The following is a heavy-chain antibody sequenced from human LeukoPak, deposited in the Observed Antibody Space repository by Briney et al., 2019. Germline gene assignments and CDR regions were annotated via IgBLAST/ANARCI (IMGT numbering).Heavy chain of an antibody. Sequence: YSMNWXRQAPGKGXEWVSXFSWNSGSIGYADSVKGRFTISRDNAKNSLYLQMNSLRAEDTALYYCAKETSIVGATKAFDYWGQGTLVTVSS. V-gene: IGHV3-9*01. CDR3: AKETSIVGATKAFDY. CDR1: YS. CDR2: FSWNSGSI. D-gene: IGHD1-26*01. J-gene: IGHJ4*02.